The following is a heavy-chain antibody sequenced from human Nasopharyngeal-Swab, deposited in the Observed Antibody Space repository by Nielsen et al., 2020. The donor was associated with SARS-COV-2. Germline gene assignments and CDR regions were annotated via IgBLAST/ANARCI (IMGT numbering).Heavy chain of an antibody. V-gene: IGHV3-11*01. CDR3: ARDRYSYGFYGIDV. Sequence: GGSLRLSCAASGFSFSDYYMTWIRQAPGKGLEWVSYISSSGGTVYHADSVKGRFTISRDNGQNSLYLQMNSLRAEDTAVYYCARDRYSYGFYGIDVWGQGTTVTVSS. D-gene: IGHD5-18*01. CDR2: ISSSGGTV. CDR1: GFSFSDYY. J-gene: IGHJ6*02.